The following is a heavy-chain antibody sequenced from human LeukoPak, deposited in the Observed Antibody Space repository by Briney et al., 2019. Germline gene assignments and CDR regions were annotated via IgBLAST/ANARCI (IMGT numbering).Heavy chain of an antibody. CDR1: GFTFSNYA. J-gene: IGHJ6*03. V-gene: IGHV3-23*01. Sequence: GGFLRLSCAASGFTFSNYAMSWVRQAPGKGLEWVSTISSSGGSTYYADSVKGRFTISRDTSKNALYLQMNSLRAEDTAVYYCARSRDDILTGYIYYYYMDVWGKGTTVTVSS. CDR3: ARSRDDILTGYIYYYYMDV. D-gene: IGHD3-9*01. CDR2: ISSSGGST.